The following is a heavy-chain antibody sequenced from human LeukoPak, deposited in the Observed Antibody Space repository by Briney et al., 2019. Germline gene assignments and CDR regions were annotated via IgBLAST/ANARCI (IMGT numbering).Heavy chain of an antibody. J-gene: IGHJ4*02. Sequence: GGSLRLSCAASGFIFSSYEMNRVRQAPGKGLEWVSYISSSGRTKYYADSVKGRFTISRDNAKNSLYLQMNSLRVEDTAVYYCARDSEWLPDYWGQGTLVTVSS. CDR1: GFIFSSYE. CDR3: ARDSEWLPDY. CDR2: ISSSGRTK. D-gene: IGHD5-12*01. V-gene: IGHV3-48*03.